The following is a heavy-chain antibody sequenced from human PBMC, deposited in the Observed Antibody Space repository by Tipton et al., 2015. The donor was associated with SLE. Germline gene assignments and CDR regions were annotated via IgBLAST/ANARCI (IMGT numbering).Heavy chain of an antibody. CDR3: ARLSGYYDFWSGTPNLNWFDL. Sequence: TLSLTCTVSGVSISSYYWSWIRQPPGKGLEWIGYIYCSGSTNYNPYLKSRVTISVDTSKNQFSLKLSSVTAADKAVYYCARLSGYYDFWSGTPNLNWFDLWGQGTLVTVSS. CDR1: GVSISSYY. CDR2: IYCSGST. J-gene: IGHJ5*02. D-gene: IGHD3-3*01. V-gene: IGHV4-59*08.